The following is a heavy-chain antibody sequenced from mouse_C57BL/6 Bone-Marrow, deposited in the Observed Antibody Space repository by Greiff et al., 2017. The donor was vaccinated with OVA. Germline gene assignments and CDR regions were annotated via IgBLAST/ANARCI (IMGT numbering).Heavy chain of an antibody. V-gene: IGHV1-39*01. CDR2: INPKYGTT. CDR1: GYSFTAYN. J-gene: IGHJ2*01. Sequence: EVQLQESGPELVKPGASVKISCKASGYSFTAYNMNWVKQSNGKSLEWIGVINPKYGTTSYNQKFKGKATLTVDQSSSTAYMQLNILTSEDSAVYYWARQNDSGVDYWGQGTTLTVSS. CDR3: ARQNDSGVDY. D-gene: IGHD1-3*01.